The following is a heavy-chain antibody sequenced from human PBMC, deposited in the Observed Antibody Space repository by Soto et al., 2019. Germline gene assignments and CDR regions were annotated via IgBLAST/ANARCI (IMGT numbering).Heavy chain of an antibody. CDR3: ARNYFDSGGGFDY. CDR1: GFIVSSNY. D-gene: IGHD3-22*01. V-gene: IGHV3-53*01. J-gene: IGHJ4*02. CDR2: IYRDVST. Sequence: EVQLVESGGGLIQPGGSLRLSCAASGFIVSSNYMSWGRQAPGKGLEWVSVIYRDVSTYYADSVKGRLTISRDNSKNTLYLQMNSLRAEDTAVYYCARNYFDSGGGFDYWGQGTLVTVSS.